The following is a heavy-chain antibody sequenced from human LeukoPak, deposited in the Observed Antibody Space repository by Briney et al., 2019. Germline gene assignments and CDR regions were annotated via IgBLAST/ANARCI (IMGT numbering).Heavy chain of an antibody. Sequence: SETLSLTCAVYGGSFSGYYWSWIRQPPGKGLEWIGGINHSGSTNYNPSLKSRVTISVDTYKNQFSLKLSSVTAADTAVYYCARAYSSSWYVWYYFDYWGQGTLVTVSS. CDR2: INHSGST. J-gene: IGHJ4*02. D-gene: IGHD6-13*01. V-gene: IGHV4-34*01. CDR1: GGSFSGYY. CDR3: ARAYSSSWYVWYYFDY.